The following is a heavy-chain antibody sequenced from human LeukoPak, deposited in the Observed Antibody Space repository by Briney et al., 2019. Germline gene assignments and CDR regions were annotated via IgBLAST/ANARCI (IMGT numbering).Heavy chain of an antibody. D-gene: IGHD3-10*01. CDR1: GGSISSYY. CDR2: IYTSGST. CDR3: AMGLGELFSYYYYYYMDV. Sequence: SETLSLTCTVPGGSISSYYWSWIRQPPGKGLEWIGYIYTSGSTNHNPSLKSRVTISVDTSKNQFSLKLSSVTAADTAVYYCAMGLGELFSYYYYYYMDVWGKGTTVTVSS. V-gene: IGHV4-4*09. J-gene: IGHJ6*03.